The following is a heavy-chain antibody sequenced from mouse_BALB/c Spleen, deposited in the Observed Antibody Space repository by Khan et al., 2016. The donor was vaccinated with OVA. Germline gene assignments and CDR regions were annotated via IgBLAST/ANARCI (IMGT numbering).Heavy chain of an antibody. CDR3: ARAFYNGSWFAY. CDR2: IWAGGST. D-gene: IGHD1-3*01. Sequence: QVQLKQSGPGLVAPSQTLSITCTVSGFSLSNYGVHWVRQPPGKGLEWLGVIWAGGSTNHNSALMSRLSISKDDSKSQVFLKMNSLQNDDTAVYYCARAFYNGSWFAYWGQGTLVTVSA. CDR1: GFSLSNYG. V-gene: IGHV2-9*02. J-gene: IGHJ3*01.